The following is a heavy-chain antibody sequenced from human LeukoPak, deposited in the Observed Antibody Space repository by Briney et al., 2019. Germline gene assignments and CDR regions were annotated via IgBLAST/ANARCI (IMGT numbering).Heavy chain of an antibody. CDR2: IDGRGSPT. Sequence: GGSLRLSCAASGFTFSFYAMTWVRQAPGKGLEWVSSIDGRGSPTYYADSVKGRFTISRDNSKNTLYLQMNSLRAEDTAVYYCAKDKKYYDSSGSPYYYYGMDVWGQGTTVTVSS. CDR1: GFTFSFYA. V-gene: IGHV3-23*01. J-gene: IGHJ6*02. CDR3: AKDKKYYDSSGSPYYYYGMDV. D-gene: IGHD3-22*01.